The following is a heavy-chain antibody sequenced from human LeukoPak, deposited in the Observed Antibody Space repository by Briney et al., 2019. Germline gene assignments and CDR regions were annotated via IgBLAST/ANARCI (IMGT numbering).Heavy chain of an antibody. D-gene: IGHD2/OR15-2a*01. V-gene: IGHV3-48*03. Sequence: GGSLRLSCAASGFTFSSYEMNWVRQAPGKGLEWVSYISSSGSTIYYADSVKGRFTISRDNSRNTLYLQMNSLRAEDTAVYYCAKGPLLWSWGQGTLVTVSS. CDR2: ISSSGSTI. J-gene: IGHJ4*02. CDR1: GFTFSSYE. CDR3: AKGPLLWS.